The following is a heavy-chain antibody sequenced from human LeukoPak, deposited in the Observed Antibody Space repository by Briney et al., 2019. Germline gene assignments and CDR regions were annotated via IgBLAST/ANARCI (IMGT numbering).Heavy chain of an antibody. CDR3: ARAPGGDY. CDR1: GYTFTNYA. D-gene: IGHD3-16*01. Sequence: GASVKVSCKASGYTFTNYAIHWVRQAPGQRLERMGWINAGNGNTKYSQKFQGRVTITRDTSASTAYMEVSSLRSEDTAVYYCARAPGGDYWGQGTLVTVSS. J-gene: IGHJ4*02. V-gene: IGHV1-3*01. CDR2: INAGNGNT.